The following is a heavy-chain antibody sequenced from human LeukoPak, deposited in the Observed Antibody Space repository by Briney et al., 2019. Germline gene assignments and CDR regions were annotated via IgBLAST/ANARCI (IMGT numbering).Heavy chain of an antibody. CDR2: ISGSGGST. V-gene: IGHV3-23*01. CDR3: AKIPVGCSSTSCYIWLFDY. J-gene: IGHJ4*02. D-gene: IGHD2-2*02. CDR1: GFTFSSYA. Sequence: GGSLRLACAASGFTFSSYAMSWVRQAPGKGLEWVSAISGSGGSTYYADSVKGRFTISRDNSKNTLYLQMNSLRAEDTAVYYCAKIPVGCSSTSCYIWLFDYWGQGTLVTVSS.